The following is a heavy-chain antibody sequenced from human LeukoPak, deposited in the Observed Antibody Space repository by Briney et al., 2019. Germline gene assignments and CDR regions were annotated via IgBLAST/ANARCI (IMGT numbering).Heavy chain of an antibody. V-gene: IGHV3-53*01. CDR3: VRAVHHLFYSDNSGYYGDAFDV. CDR2: IYSGGTI. J-gene: IGHJ3*01. Sequence: GGSLRLSYAASGFSVRTNYMSWVRQAPGKGLEWVSVIYSGGTIRYADSVKGRFTISRDNSRDTLHLQMNSLRVDDTAVYYCVRAVHHLFYSDNSGYYGDAFDVWGQGTVVTVSS. CDR1: GFSVRTNY. D-gene: IGHD3-22*01.